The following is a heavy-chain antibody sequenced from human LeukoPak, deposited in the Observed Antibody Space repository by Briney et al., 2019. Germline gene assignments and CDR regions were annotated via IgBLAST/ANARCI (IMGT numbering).Heavy chain of an antibody. Sequence: SETLSLTCTVSGGSISSYYWSWIRQPPGKGLEWIGYMYYTGSTNYNPSLKSRLTISVDTPKNQFSLRLSSVTAADTAVYYCARDGCPTTKSGCVGNWFDPWGQGTLVTVSS. J-gene: IGHJ5*02. CDR2: MYYTGST. V-gene: IGHV4-59*01. CDR1: GGSISSYY. D-gene: IGHD1-26*01. CDR3: ARDGCPTTKSGCVGNWFDP.